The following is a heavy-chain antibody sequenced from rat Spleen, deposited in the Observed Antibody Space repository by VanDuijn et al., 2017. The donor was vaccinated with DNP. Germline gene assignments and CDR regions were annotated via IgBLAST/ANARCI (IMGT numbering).Heavy chain of an antibody. V-gene: IGHV5-46*01. D-gene: IGHD1-6*01. J-gene: IGHJ2*01. CDR2: ISTSGGTT. CDR3: ATRGYYGSNFGFDY. Sequence: EVQLVESGGGLVQPGRSMKLSCAASGFTFSSFPMAWVRQGPTKGLEWVATISTSGGTTYYRDSVKGRFTISRDNTKNTLYLQMDSLRSEDTATYYCATRGYYGSNFGFDYWGQGVMVTVSS. CDR1: GFTFSSFP.